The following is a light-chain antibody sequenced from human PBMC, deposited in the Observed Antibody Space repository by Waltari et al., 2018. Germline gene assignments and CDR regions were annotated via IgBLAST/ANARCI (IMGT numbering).Light chain of an antibody. CDR3: QQYGSSPPIT. CDR1: RSVSSSY. CDR2: DAS. V-gene: IGKV3D-20*01. Sequence: EIVLTQSPATLSLSPGARATLSCGASRSVSSSYLAWYQQKPGLAPRLLIYDASSRATGIPDRFSGSGSGTDFTLTISRLEPEDLAVYYCQQYGSSPPITFGQGTRLEIK. J-gene: IGKJ5*01.